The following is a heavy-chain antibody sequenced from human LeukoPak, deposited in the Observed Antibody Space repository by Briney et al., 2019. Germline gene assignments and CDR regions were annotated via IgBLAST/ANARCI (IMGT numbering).Heavy chain of an antibody. V-gene: IGHV3-11*04. CDR3: ARDPGRYYDFWSGLVTRDYYYMDV. CDR1: GFTFSDYY. CDR2: ISSSGSTI. J-gene: IGHJ6*03. D-gene: IGHD3-3*01. Sequence: KSGGSLRLSCAASGFTFSDYYMNWIRQAPGKGLEWVSYISSSGSTIYYADSVKGRFTISRDNAKNSLYLQMNSLRAEDTAVYYCARDPGRYYDFWSGLVTRDYYYMDVWGKGTTVTVSS.